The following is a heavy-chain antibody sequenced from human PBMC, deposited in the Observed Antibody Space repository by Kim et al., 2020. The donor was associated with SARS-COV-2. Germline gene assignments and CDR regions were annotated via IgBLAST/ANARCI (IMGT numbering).Heavy chain of an antibody. CDR2: IYYSGST. Sequence: SETLSLTCTVSGGSISSGGYYWSWIRQHPGKGLEWIGYIYYSGSTYYNPSLKSRVTISVDTSKNQFSLKLSSVTAADTAVYYCARATYGEDHYDDYWGQGTLVTVSS. CDR1: GGSISSGGYY. V-gene: IGHV4-31*03. CDR3: ARATYGEDHYDDY. D-gene: IGHD1-26*01. J-gene: IGHJ4*02.